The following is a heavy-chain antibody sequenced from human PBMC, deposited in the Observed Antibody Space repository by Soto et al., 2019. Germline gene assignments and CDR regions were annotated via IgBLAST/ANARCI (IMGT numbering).Heavy chain of an antibody. V-gene: IGHV4-34*01. CDR2: INHSGST. Sequence: SETLSLTCAVYGGSFSGYYWTWIRQPPGTGLEWIGEINHSGSTNYNPSLKSRVTISVDTSKNQFSLKLRSLRSDDTAVYYCARVRVLWAQNDILTGYYEDYWGQGTLVTVSS. J-gene: IGHJ4*02. CDR1: GGSFSGYY. D-gene: IGHD3-9*01. CDR3: ARVRVLWAQNDILTGYYEDY.